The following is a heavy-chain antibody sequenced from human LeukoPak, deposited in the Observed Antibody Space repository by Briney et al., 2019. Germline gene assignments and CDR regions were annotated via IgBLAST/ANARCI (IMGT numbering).Heavy chain of an antibody. J-gene: IGHJ5*02. V-gene: IGHV4-39*01. D-gene: IGHD3-3*01. CDR1: GGSISSSSYY. Sequence: SETLSLTCTVSGGSISSSSYYWGWIRQPPGEGLEWIGSIYYSGSTYYNPSLKSRVTISVDTSKNQFSLKLSSVTAADTAVYYCAGNHYDFWSGAYNWFDPWGQGTLVTVSS. CDR2: IYYSGST. CDR3: AGNHYDFWSGAYNWFDP.